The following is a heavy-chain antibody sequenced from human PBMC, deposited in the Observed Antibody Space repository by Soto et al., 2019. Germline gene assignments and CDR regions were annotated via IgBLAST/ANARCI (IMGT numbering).Heavy chain of an antibody. V-gene: IGHV3-23*01. J-gene: IGHJ2*01. CDR3: AKALVPSMTPFYCYFVF. CDR2: ISGSGGST. D-gene: IGHD2-15*01. CDR1: GFTFSSYA. Sequence: EVQLLESGGGLVQPGGSLRLSCAASGFTFSSYAMSWVRQAPGKGLEWVSAISGSGGSTYYADSVKGRFTISRDNSKNTLYLQMNILRAEDKAVYYCAKALVPSMTPFYCYFVFWGRGTLVTVCS.